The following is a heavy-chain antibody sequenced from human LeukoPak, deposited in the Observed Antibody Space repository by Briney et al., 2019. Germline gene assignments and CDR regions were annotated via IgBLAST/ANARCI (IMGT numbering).Heavy chain of an antibody. CDR2: IKEDGSEK. CDR3: ARMVVYFDY. Sequence: PGGSLRLSCVVSGLTFNNFWMSWVRQPPGKGLEWVAHIKEDGSEKCYVDSVRGRFTISRDNAQNSVYLQMNSLGVDDTGVYYCARMVVYFDYWGQGSEVTVSS. CDR1: GLTFNNFW. V-gene: IGHV3-7*05. J-gene: IGHJ4*02. D-gene: IGHD2-8*01.